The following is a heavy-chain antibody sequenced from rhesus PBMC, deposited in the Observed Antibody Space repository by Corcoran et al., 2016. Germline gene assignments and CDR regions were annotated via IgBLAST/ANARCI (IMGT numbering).Heavy chain of an antibody. V-gene: IGHV4-173*01. CDR1: DGSISNTY. CDR2: ISGSGGGT. Sequence: QLQLQESGPGLVKPLETLSLTCVVSDGSISNTYWNWIRQPPGKGLEWIARISGSGGGTDYNPSLQSRGTISRDMSKNQFSLKVNSVTAADTAVYYCARSGWTSWDNRFDVRGAGVLVTVSS. CDR3: ARSGWTSWDNRFDV. D-gene: IGHD2-39*02. J-gene: IGHJ5-1*01.